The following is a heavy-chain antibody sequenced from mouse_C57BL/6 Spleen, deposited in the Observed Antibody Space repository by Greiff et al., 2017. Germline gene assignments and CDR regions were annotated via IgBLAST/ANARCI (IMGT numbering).Heavy chain of an antibody. V-gene: IGHV14-2*01. CDR2: LDPEDGET. Sequence: EVQLQQSGAELVKPGASVQLSCTASGFNLKDYYMHWVKQRTEQGLEWIGRLDPEDGETKYAPKFQCKATITADTSSNTAYLQLSSLTSEDTAVYYCARETVVATEGSFDYWGQGTTLTVSS. J-gene: IGHJ2*01. D-gene: IGHD1-1*01. CDR3: ARETVVATEGSFDY. CDR1: GFNLKDYY.